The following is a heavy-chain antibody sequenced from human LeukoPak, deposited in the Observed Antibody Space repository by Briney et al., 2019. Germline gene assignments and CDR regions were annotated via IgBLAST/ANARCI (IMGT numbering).Heavy chain of an antibody. CDR2: INSDGSST. CDR3: ARRQRLGRFDP. V-gene: IGHV3-74*01. D-gene: IGHD3-16*01. CDR1: GFTFSSYW. J-gene: IGHJ5*02. Sequence: GGSLRLSCAASGFTFSSYWMHWARHAPGKGLVWVSRINSDGSSTSYADSVKGRFTISRDNAKNTLYLQMNSLRAEDTAVYYCARRQRLGRFDPWGQGTLVTVSS.